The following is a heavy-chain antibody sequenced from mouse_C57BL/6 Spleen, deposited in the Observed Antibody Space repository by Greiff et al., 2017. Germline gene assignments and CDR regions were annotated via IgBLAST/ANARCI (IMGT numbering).Heavy chain of an antibody. CDR2: IDSETGGT. CDR3: TKLYGSSAYYFDY. D-gene: IGHD1-1*01. CDR1: GYTFTDYE. Sequence: VQLQQSGAELVRPGASVTLSCKASGYTFTDYEMHWVKQTPVHGLEWIWAIDSETGGTAYNQKFQGKAIPTADKSSSTAYMELHSLTAEDSAVYYCTKLYGSSAYYFDYWGQGTTLTVSS. J-gene: IGHJ2*01. V-gene: IGHV1-15*01.